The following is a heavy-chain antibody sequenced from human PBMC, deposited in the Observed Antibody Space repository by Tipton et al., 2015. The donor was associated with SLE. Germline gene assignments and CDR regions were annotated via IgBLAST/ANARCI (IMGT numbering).Heavy chain of an antibody. CDR3: AGVSRDAFEI. Sequence: TLSLTCAVYGGSFSGYYWTWSRQPPGKGLEWIGEINHSGSTNYNPSLKSRVTISVDTSKNQFSLKLSSVTAADTAVYYCAGVSRDAFEIWGQGTMVTVSS. J-gene: IGHJ3*02. CDR2: INHSGST. V-gene: IGHV4-34*01. CDR1: GGSFSGYY. D-gene: IGHD5/OR15-5a*01.